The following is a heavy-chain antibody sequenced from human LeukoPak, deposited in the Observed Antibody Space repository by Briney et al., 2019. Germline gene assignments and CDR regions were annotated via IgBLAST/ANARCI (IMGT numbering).Heavy chain of an antibody. Sequence: GESLKISCQGSGYSFTSYWIGWVRQMPGKGLEWMGIIYPGDSDTRYSPSFQGQVTISADKSISTAYLQWSSLKASDTAMYYCAGQTVDTAMGIDYWGQGTLVTVSS. D-gene: IGHD5-18*01. CDR1: GYSFTSYW. CDR3: AGQTVDTAMGIDY. J-gene: IGHJ4*02. V-gene: IGHV5-51*01. CDR2: IYPGDSDT.